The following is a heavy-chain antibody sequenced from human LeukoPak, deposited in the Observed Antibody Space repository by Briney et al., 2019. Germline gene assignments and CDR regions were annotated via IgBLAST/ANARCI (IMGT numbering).Heavy chain of an antibody. CDR1: GGTFSSYA. J-gene: IGHJ3*02. Sequence: ASVKVSCKASGGTFSSYAISWVRQAPGQGLEWMGGIIPIFGTANYAQKFQGRVTITTDESTSTAYMELSSLRSEDTAVYYCARDLQEAFDIWGQGTMVTASS. CDR3: ARDLQEAFDI. V-gene: IGHV1-69*05. CDR2: IIPIFGTA.